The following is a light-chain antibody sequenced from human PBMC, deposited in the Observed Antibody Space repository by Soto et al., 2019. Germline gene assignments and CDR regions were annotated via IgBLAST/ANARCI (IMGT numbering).Light chain of an antibody. Sequence: QSVLTQPASVSGSPGQSITISCTGTSSDVGGYNYVSWYQQHPGKAPKLMIYDVSNRPSGFSNRFSGSKSGNTASLTISGLQAEDEADYYCSSYTSSSTLYVFGTGTRSP. CDR3: SSYTSSSTLYV. V-gene: IGLV2-14*01. J-gene: IGLJ1*01. CDR2: DVS. CDR1: SSDVGGYNY.